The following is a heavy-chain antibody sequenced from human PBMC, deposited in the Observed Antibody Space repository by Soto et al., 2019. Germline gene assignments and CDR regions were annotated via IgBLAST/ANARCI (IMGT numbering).Heavy chain of an antibody. CDR2: INAGNGNT. CDR3: ARSPMVRGVTP. CDR1: GYTFTSYA. Sequence: ASVKVSYKASGYTFTSYAMHWVRQAPGQRLEWMGWINAGNGNTKYSQKFQGRVTITRDTSASTAYMELSSLRSEDTAVYYCARSPMVRGVTPWGQGTLVTVCS. J-gene: IGHJ5*02. V-gene: IGHV1-3*01. D-gene: IGHD3-10*01.